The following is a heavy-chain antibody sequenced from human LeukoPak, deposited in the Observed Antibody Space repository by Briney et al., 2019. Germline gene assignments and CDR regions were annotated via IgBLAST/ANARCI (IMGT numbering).Heavy chain of an antibody. CDR2: INPNSGGT. V-gene: IGHV1-2*02. CDR3: ARNTGQDCSSTSCYWGCDY. D-gene: IGHD2-2*01. J-gene: IGHJ4*02. CDR1: GYIFTGYY. Sequence: ASMKVSCKASGYIFTGYYIHWVRQAPGQGLEWMGWINPNSGGTNYAQKFQGRVTMTRDTSTSTVYMELSSLRSEDTAVYYCARNTGQDCSSTSCYWGCDYWGQGTLVTVSS.